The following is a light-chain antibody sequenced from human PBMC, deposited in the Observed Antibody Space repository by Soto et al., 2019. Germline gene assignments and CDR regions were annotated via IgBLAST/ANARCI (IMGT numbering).Light chain of an antibody. CDR1: QSSGSNF. CDR2: ASS. CDR3: QLYGISPH. J-gene: IGKJ5*01. V-gene: IGKV3-20*01. Sequence: EIVRTQSPATLSLSPVERATLSCKTSQSSGSNFLAWYQHKPGQAPRLLIYASSNRATGIPDRFSGSASGTDFTLTINRLEPEDFAVYYCQLYGISPHFGQGTRLEIK.